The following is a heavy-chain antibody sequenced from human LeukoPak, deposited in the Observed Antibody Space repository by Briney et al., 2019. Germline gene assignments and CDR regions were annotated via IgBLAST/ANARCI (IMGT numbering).Heavy chain of an antibody. J-gene: IGHJ4*02. Sequence: SETLSLACTVSGGSISNYYWSWIRQPPGKGLEWIGYIYYSGNTNYNPSLKSRVTISVDTSKNQFSLKLSSVTAADTAVYYCVRENYSSGWYGIIDYWGQGTLVTVSS. V-gene: IGHV4-59*01. CDR2: IYYSGNT. CDR1: GGSISNYY. D-gene: IGHD6-19*01. CDR3: VRENYSSGWYGIIDY.